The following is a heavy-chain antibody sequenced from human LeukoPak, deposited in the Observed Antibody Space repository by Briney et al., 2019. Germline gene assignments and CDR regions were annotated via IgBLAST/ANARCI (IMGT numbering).Heavy chain of an antibody. CDR1: GGTFNSYT. CDR3: TRDSPEYCSAGSCSLDY. J-gene: IGHJ4*02. CDR2: IIPIFRTA. Sequence: SVKVSCKASGGTFNSYTISWVRQASGQGLGWMGGIIPIFRTANYAQKFQGRVTITADKSTSTAYMELSSLSSEDTAVYYCTRDSPEYCSAGSCSLDYWGQGTLVTVSS. V-gene: IGHV1-69*06. D-gene: IGHD2-15*01.